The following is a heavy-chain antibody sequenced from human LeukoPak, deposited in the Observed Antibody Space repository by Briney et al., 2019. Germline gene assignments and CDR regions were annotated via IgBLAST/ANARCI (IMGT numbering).Heavy chain of an antibody. CDR3: ARDKVGRWDLHSSPKDY. Sequence: ASVKVSCKASGYTFTSYGISWVRQAPGQGLEWMGWISAYNGKTNYAQKLQGRVTMTTDTSTSTAYMELRSLRSDDTAVYYCARDKVGRWDLHSSPKDYWGQGTLVTVSS. J-gene: IGHJ4*02. CDR2: ISAYNGKT. D-gene: IGHD1-26*01. CDR1: GYTFTSYG. V-gene: IGHV1-18*01.